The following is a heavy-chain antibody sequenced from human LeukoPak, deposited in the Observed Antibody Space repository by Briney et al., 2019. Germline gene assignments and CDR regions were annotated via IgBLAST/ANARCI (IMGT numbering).Heavy chain of an antibody. Sequence: SGTLSLTCTVSGGSISSYYWSWIRQPPGNRLEWIGYIYYSGSTNYNPSLKSRVTISVDTSKNQFSLKLSSVTAADTAVYYCARDFRYYDSSGYYAFDIWGQGTMVTVSS. CDR1: GGSISSYY. CDR3: ARDFRYYDSSGYYAFDI. CDR2: IYYSGST. D-gene: IGHD3-22*01. V-gene: IGHV4-59*01. J-gene: IGHJ3*02.